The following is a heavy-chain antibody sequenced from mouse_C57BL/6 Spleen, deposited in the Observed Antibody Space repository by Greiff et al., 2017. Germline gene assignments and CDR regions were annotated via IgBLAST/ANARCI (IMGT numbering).Heavy chain of an antibody. V-gene: IGHV1-69*01. Sequence: VQLQQPGAELVMPGASVKLSCKASGYTFTSYWMHWVKQRPGQGLEWIGDIDPSDSYTNYNQKFKGKSTLTVDKSSSTAYMQLSSLTSEDSAVYYCARNYYGSSRGYYAMDYWGQGTSVTVSS. CDR2: IDPSDSYT. CDR3: ARNYYGSSRGYYAMDY. CDR1: GYTFTSYW. D-gene: IGHD1-1*01. J-gene: IGHJ4*01.